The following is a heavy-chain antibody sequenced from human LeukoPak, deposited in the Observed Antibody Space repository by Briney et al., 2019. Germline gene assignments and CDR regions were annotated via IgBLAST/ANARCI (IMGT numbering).Heavy chain of an antibody. D-gene: IGHD6-25*01. CDR1: GFTFSSYG. CDR2: ISWRRISI. V-gene: IGHV3-9*01. J-gene: IGHJ4*02. Sequence: GGSLRLSCAASGFTFSSYGMSWVRQAPGKGLEWVSGISWRRISIGYADSVKGRFTISRDNAKNSLYLEMNSLTTEDTAFYYCAKGQGLRLWKENFDYWGQGTLVTVSS. CDR3: AKGQGLRLWKENFDY.